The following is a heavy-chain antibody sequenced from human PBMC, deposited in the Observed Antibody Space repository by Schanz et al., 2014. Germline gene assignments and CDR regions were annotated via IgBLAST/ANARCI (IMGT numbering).Heavy chain of an antibody. CDR1: GGSISDSGAY. CDR3: ARHNRVWFGKEGC. D-gene: IGHD3-10*01. CDR2: LFYGGSK. Sequence: QLQMQTSGPGLVRPWETLSLTCTVSGGSISDSGAYWGWFRQTPGKGLEWIANLFYGGSKYYNPPFESRVPMSVDESNNQSSRSLGSGTAADTGVYYCARHNRVWFGKEGCWGQGTLVTVSS. J-gene: IGHJ4*02. V-gene: IGHV4-39*01.